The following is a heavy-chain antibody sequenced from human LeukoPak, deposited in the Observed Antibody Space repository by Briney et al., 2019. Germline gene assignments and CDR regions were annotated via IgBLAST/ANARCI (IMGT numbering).Heavy chain of an antibody. CDR2: NYPSGST. CDR1: GGSISSYY. CDR3: ARGLTWIQLWAPSSNWFDP. Sequence: SETLSLTCTVSGGSISSYYWSWIRQPAGKGLEWIGRNYPSGSTNYNPSLKSRVTISVDTSKNQFSLKLSSVTAADTAVYYCARGLTWIQLWAPSSNWFDPWGQGTLVTVSS. J-gene: IGHJ5*02. V-gene: IGHV4-4*07. D-gene: IGHD5-18*01.